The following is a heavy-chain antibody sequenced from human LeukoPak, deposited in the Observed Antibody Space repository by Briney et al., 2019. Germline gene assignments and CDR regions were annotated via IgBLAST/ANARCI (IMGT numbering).Heavy chain of an antibody. CDR3: ARVVKSWFDP. Sequence: SETLSLTCAVYGGSFSGYYWSWIRQPPGKGLEWIGEINHSGSTNYNPSLKSRVTISVDTSKNQFSLKLSSVTAADTAVYYCARVVKSWFDPWGQGTLVTVSS. D-gene: IGHD2-21*01. CDR1: GGSFSGYY. CDR2: INHSGST. J-gene: IGHJ5*02. V-gene: IGHV4-34*01.